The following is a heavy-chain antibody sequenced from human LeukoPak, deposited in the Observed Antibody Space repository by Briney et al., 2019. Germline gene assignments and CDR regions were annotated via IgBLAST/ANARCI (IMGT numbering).Heavy chain of an antibody. J-gene: IGHJ4*02. Sequence: SETLSLTCTVSGVSISSSNSYWGWIRQPPGTGLEWIGSIYYSGNTYYNASLKSQVSISIDTSKNQFSLRLTSVTAADAAVYYCARQTGSGLFILPGGQGTLVTVSS. CDR2: IYYSGNT. CDR1: GVSISSSNSY. D-gene: IGHD3/OR15-3a*01. V-gene: IGHV4-39*01. CDR3: ARQTGSGLFILP.